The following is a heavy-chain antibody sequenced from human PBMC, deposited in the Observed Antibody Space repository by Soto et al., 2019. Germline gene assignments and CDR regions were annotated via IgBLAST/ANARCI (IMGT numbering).Heavy chain of an antibody. CDR1: GGSFSGYS. CDR3: ARDKITGLFDY. D-gene: IGHD2-8*02. V-gene: IGHV4-34*01. CDR2: INHSGST. J-gene: IGHJ4*02. Sequence: SETLSLTCAVYGGSFSGYSWTWIRQPPGTGLEWIGEINHSGSTNYNPSLKSRVTISVDTSKNQLSLKLTSVTAADTAVYYCARDKITGLFDYWGQGTLVTSPQ.